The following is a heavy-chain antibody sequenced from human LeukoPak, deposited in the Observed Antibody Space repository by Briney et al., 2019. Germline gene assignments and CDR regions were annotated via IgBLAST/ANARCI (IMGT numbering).Heavy chain of an antibody. Sequence: GGSLRLSCAASGFTFSSYGMHWVRQAPGKGLVWVSRINSDGSSTSYADSVKGRFTISRDDAKNTLYLQMNSLRAEDMAVYYCHRDYYGSGSDRDYWGQGTLVTVSS. D-gene: IGHD3-10*01. J-gene: IGHJ4*02. CDR1: GFTFSSYG. CDR2: INSDGSST. V-gene: IGHV3-74*01. CDR3: HRDYYGSGSDRDY.